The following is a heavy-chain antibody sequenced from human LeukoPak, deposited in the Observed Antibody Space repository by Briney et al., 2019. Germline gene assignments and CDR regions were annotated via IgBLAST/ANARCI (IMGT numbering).Heavy chain of an antibody. D-gene: IGHD5-12*01. V-gene: IGHV3-30*02. CDR1: GSVLSDYG. Sequence: GGSLRLSCTASGSVLSDYGMHWVRQAPGKGLEWVAFVRNDGSNEYYVGSVKGRFTISRDKSKNTLYLQMNSLRAEDTAVYSCAKESDSGYHSEGPKTWGLGTLVTVSS. J-gene: IGHJ5*02. CDR3: AKESDSGYHSEGPKT. CDR2: VRNDGSNE.